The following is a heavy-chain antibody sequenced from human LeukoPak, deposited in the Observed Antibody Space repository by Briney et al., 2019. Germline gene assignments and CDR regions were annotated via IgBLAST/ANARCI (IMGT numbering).Heavy chain of an antibody. D-gene: IGHD3-16*02. CDR3: ARDQGRLGELSFDY. Sequence: LSLTCAVYGGSFSGYYWSWIRQAPGKGLEWVSYISSSGSTIYYADSVKGRFTISRDNAKNSLYLQMNSLRAEDTAVYYCARDQGRLGELSFDYWGQGTLVTVSS. J-gene: IGHJ4*02. CDR1: GGSFSGYY. V-gene: IGHV3-11*01. CDR2: ISSSGSTI.